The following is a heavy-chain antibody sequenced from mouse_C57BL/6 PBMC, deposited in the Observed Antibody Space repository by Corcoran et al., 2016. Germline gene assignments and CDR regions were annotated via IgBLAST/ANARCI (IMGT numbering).Heavy chain of an antibody. CDR1: GYTFTTYG. J-gene: IGHJ4*01. D-gene: IGHD2-3*01. Sequence: QIQLVQSGPEQKKPGETVKISCKASGYTFTTYGMSWVKQAPGKGLKWMGWINTYSGVPTYADDFKGRFAFSLETSASTAYLQINNLKNEDTATYFCARVYDGYYRAMDYWGQGTSVTVSS. CDR2: INTYSGVP. CDR3: ARVYDGYYRAMDY. V-gene: IGHV9-3*01.